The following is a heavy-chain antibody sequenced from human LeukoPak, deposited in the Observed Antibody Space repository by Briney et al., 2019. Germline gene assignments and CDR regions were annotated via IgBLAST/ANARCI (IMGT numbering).Heavy chain of an antibody. CDR1: GFTFSSYW. D-gene: IGHD3-10*01. Sequence: GGSLRLSCAASGFTFSSYWMSWVRQAPGKGLEWVANIKQDGSEKYYVDSVKGRFTISRDNAKNPLYLQMNSLRAEDTAVYYCARTGDFNWFDPWGQGTLVTVSS. J-gene: IGHJ5*02. V-gene: IGHV3-7*01. CDR3: ARTGDFNWFDP. CDR2: IKQDGSEK.